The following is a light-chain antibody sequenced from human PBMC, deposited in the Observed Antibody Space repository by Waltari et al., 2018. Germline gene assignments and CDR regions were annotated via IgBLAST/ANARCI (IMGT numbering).Light chain of an antibody. J-gene: IGLJ3*02. CDR1: SSNIGGNF. CDR2: KNN. V-gene: IGLV1-47*01. Sequence: SVLTQPPSASGTPGQTVTIPCSGSSSNIGGNFVYWYQQLPGMAPQLLIYKNNQRPSGVPARFSRSKSGTSASLAIRGLRSDDEAEYYCAAWDDNLTGPLFGGGTKVTVL. CDR3: AAWDDNLTGPL.